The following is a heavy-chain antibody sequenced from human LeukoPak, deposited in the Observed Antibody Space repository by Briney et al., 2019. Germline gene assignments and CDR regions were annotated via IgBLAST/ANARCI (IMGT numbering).Heavy chain of an antibody. J-gene: IGHJ3*02. CDR2: ISAYNGNT. D-gene: IGHD1-26*01. CDR3: ARVRSGSYYYAFDI. Sequence: ASVKVSCKASGYTFTSYGISWVRQAPGQGLEWMGWISAYNGNTNYSQKLQGRVTMTTDTSTSTAYMELRSLRSDDTAVYYCARVRSGSYYYAFDIWGQGTMVTVSS. V-gene: IGHV1-18*01. CDR1: GYTFTSYG.